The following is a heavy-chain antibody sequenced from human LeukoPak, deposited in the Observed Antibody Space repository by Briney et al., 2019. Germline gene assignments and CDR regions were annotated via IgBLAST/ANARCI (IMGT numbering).Heavy chain of an antibody. CDR3: ARVPQGPAATIWFDP. Sequence: PGGSLRLSCAASGFTFSSYSMNWVRQAPGKGLEWVSSISSSSSYIYYADSVKGRFTISRDNAKNSLYLQMNSLRAEDTAVYYCARVPQGPAATIWFDPWGQGTLVTVSS. V-gene: IGHV3-21*01. D-gene: IGHD2-2*01. CDR1: GFTFSSYS. J-gene: IGHJ5*02. CDR2: ISSSSSYI.